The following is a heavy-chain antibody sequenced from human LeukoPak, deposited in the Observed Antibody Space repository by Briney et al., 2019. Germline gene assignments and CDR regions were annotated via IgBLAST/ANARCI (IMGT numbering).Heavy chain of an antibody. Sequence: GGSLRLSCAASGFTFDDYGMSWVRQAPGKGLEWVSSINWNGGSTGYADSVKGRLTISRDNAKNSLYLQMNSLRAEDTALYYCARGRDYYYSRGCFDLWGRGTLVTVSS. D-gene: IGHD3-22*01. J-gene: IGHJ2*01. CDR1: GFTFDDYG. CDR2: INWNGGST. V-gene: IGHV3-20*04. CDR3: ARGRDYYYSRGCFDL.